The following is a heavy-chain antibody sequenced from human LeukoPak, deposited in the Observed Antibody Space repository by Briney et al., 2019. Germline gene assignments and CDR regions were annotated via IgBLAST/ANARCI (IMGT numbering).Heavy chain of an antibody. CDR1: GFTFSSYS. CDR2: ISSSGSTI. Sequence: GGSLRLSCAASGFTFSSYSMNWVRQAPGKGLEWVSYISSSGSTIYYADSVKGRFTISRDNAKNSLYLQMNSLRAEDTAVYYCASPVLQRNSYYYYYMDVWGKGTTVTVSS. J-gene: IGHJ6*03. CDR3: ASPVLQRNSYYYYYMDV. V-gene: IGHV3-48*04. D-gene: IGHD4-11*01.